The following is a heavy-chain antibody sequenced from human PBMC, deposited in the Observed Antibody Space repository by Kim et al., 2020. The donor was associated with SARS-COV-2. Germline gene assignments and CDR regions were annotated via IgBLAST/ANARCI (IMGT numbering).Heavy chain of an antibody. D-gene: IGHD3-16*01. CDR1: GGSISSYY. V-gene: IGHV4-59*01. J-gene: IGHJ4*02. CDR2: IYYSGST. CDR3: AREGGRSGFDY. Sequence: SETLSLTCTVSGGSISSYYWSWIRQPPGKGLEWIGYIYYSGSTNYNPSLKSRVTISVDTSKNQFSLKLSSVTAADTAVYYCAREGGRSGFDYWGQGTLVTVSS.